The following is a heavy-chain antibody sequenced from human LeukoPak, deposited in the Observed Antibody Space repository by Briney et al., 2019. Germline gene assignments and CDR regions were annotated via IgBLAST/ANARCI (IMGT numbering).Heavy chain of an antibody. D-gene: IGHD6-19*01. J-gene: IGHJ4*02. CDR3: ARESIAVAGSSDY. CDR1: GGTFSSYT. Sequence: SVKVSCKASGGTFSSYTISWVRQAPGQGLEWMGRIIPILGIANYAQKFQGRVTITADKSTSTAYMELSSLRSEDTAVYYCARESIAVAGSSDYWGQGTLVTVSS. CDR2: IIPILGIA. V-gene: IGHV1-69*02.